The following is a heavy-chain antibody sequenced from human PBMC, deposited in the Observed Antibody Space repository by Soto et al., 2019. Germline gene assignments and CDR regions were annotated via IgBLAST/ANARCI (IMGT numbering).Heavy chain of an antibody. V-gene: IGHV1-2*02. Sequence: ASVKVSCKASGYTFTGYYMHWVRQAPGQGLEWMGWINPNSGGTKYAQKFQGRVTMTRDTSISTAYMELSRLRSDDTAVYYCARGRYNWNYLYYYYGMDVWGQGTTAPASS. CDR1: GYTFTGYY. J-gene: IGHJ6*02. CDR2: INPNSGGT. CDR3: ARGRYNWNYLYYYYGMDV. D-gene: IGHD1-7*01.